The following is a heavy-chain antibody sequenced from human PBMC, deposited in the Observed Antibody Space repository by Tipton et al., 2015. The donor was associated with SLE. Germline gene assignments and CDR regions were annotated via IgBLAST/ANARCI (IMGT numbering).Heavy chain of an antibody. CDR1: DDSVSSAYY. Sequence: TLSLTCIVSDDSVSSAYYWAWIRQPPGKGLQWIACIYRTGITYVNPSLKSRVSMSMDTSNNRFSLTMTSLTVADTAVYYCARSWSGRREFDYWGPGTLVTVSS. D-gene: IGHD1-26*01. J-gene: IGHJ4*02. CDR2: IYRTGIT. V-gene: IGHV4-38-2*02. CDR3: ARSWSGRREFDY.